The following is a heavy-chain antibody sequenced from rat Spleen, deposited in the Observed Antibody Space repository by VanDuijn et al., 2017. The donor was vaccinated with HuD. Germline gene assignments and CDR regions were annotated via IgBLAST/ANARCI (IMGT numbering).Heavy chain of an antibody. CDR1: GFTFNNYW. Sequence: EVHLVESGGGLVQPGGSLKLSCVASGFTFNNYWMTWIRQAPGKGLEWVATITHIGATSYYPDSVKGRFTISREDGRSTLYLQMNSLRSEDTATYYCARRYYSGFDYWGQGVMATVSS. J-gene: IGHJ2*01. CDR3: ARRYYSGFDY. V-gene: IGHV5-31*01. CDR2: ITHIGATS. D-gene: IGHD1-1*01.